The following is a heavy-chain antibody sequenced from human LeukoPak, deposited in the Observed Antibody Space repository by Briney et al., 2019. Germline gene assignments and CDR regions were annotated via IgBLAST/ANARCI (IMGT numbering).Heavy chain of an antibody. V-gene: IGHV1-2*06. CDR2: INPNSGDT. J-gene: IGHJ4*02. Sequence: GASVKVSCKASGYTLTGYYVHWVRQAPGQGLEWMGRINPNSGDTNYAQKFQGRVTMTRDTSISTAYMELSRLRSDDTAVYYRARDYCGGDCFPDYWGQGTLVTVSS. CDR3: ARDYCGGDCFPDY. CDR1: GYTLTGYY. D-gene: IGHD2-21*02.